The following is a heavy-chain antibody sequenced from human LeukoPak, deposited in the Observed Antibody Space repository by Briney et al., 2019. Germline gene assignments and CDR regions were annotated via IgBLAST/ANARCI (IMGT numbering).Heavy chain of an antibody. D-gene: IGHD2-21*02. CDR3: ARGGVVTATHDDY. CDR2: INHSGST. V-gene: IGHV4-34*01. CDR1: GGSFSVYY. Sequence: SETLSLTCAVYGGSFSVYYWSWIRQPPGKGLEWIGEINHSGSTNYNPSLKSRVTISVDTSKNQFSLKLSSVTAADTAVYYCARGGVVTATHDDYWGQGTLVTVSS. J-gene: IGHJ4*02.